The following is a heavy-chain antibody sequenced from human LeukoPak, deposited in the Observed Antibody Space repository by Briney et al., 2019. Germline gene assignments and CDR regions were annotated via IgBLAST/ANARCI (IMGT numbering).Heavy chain of an antibody. V-gene: IGHV5-10-1*01. CDR1: GYSFTSYW. Sequence: GESLKISCKGSGYSFTSYWISWVRQMPGKGLEWMGRIDPSDSYTNYSPSFQGHVTISADKSISTAYLQWSSLKASDTAMYYCARRSPRAYYYDSSGYYSSWGQGTMVTVSS. CDR2: IDPSDSYT. D-gene: IGHD3-22*01. J-gene: IGHJ3*01. CDR3: ARRSPRAYYYDSSGYYSS.